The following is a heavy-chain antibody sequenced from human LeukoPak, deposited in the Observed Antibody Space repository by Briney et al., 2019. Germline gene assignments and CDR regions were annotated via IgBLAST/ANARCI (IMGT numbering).Heavy chain of an antibody. V-gene: IGHV1-24*01. CDR1: GYSLIEVA. J-gene: IGHJ4*02. Sequence: ASVKVSCKVSGYSLIEVAMHWVRRAPGKGLEWVGSFDPEDGEDGETHYAQKFQGRVTMTEDASTDTAYMELTSLSSEDTALYYCAMTDRYAGRPFDYRGQGTLVTVSS. D-gene: IGHD3-9*01. CDR3: AMTDRYAGRPFDY. CDR2: FDPEDGEDGET.